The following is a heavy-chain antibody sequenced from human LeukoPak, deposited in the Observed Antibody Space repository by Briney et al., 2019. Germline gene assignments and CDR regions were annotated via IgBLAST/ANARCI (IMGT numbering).Heavy chain of an antibody. CDR2: ISPRSDYI. D-gene: IGHD1-1*01. V-gene: IGHV3-21*01. CDR3: SRGGTDDPFNS. Sequence: PGRSLRLSCAASGFTLSSYSMNWVRQAPGKGLEWVSSISPRSDYIYYADSLKGRFTISRDNAKDSLYLQMNSLRAEDTAVYYCSRGGTDDPFNSWGQGTLVTVSS. J-gene: IGHJ4*02. CDR1: GFTLSSYS.